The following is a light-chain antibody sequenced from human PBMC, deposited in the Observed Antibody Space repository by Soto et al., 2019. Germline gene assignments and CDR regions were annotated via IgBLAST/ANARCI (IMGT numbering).Light chain of an antibody. J-gene: IGLJ2*01. CDR1: SSDVGGHNH. V-gene: IGLV2-8*01. Sequence: QSVLTQPPSASGSPGQSVIISCTGSSSDVGGHNHVSWYQQHPGKAPKLMIYEVSKRPSGVPDRFSGSKSVNTASLTVSGLQAEDEADYYCSSYAGSMNLIFGGGTKVTVL. CDR3: SSYAGSMNLI. CDR2: EVS.